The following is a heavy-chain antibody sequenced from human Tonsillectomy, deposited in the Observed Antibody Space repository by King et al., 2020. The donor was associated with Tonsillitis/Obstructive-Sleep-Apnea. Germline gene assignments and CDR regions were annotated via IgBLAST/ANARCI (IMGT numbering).Heavy chain of an antibody. Sequence: QLQESGPGLVKPSETLSLTCTVSGGSISSSSYYWGWIRQPPGRGLEWIGSIYYSGSTYYNPSLKSRVTISVDTSKNQFSLKLSSVTAADTAVYYCARGVDCSRDGGQRGVWGKGTTVTGSS. V-gene: IGHV4-39*01. D-gene: IGHD2-2*01. CDR2: IYYSGST. CDR3: ARGVDCSRDGGQRGV. CDR1: GGSISSSSYY. J-gene: IGHJ6*01.